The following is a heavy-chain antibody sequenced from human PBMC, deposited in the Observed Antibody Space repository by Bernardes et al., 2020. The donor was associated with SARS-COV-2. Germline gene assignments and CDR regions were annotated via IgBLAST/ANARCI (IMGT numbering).Heavy chain of an antibody. CDR1: GFTFDDYA. CDR3: AKDGYDSSGYWVRHWFDP. Sequence: GGSLRLSCAASGFTFDDYAMHWVRQAPGKGMEWVSGISWNSGSIGYADSVKGRFTISRDNAKNSLYLQMNSLRAEDTALYYCAKDGYDSSGYWVRHWFDPWGQGTLVTVSS. CDR2: ISWNSGSI. D-gene: IGHD3-22*01. J-gene: IGHJ5*02. V-gene: IGHV3-9*01.